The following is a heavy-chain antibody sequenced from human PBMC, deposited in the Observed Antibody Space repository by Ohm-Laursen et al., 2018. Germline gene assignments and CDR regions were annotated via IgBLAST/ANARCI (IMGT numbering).Heavy chain of an antibody. D-gene: IGHD6-13*01. V-gene: IGHV3-23*01. CDR2: ISGSGGST. Sequence: SLRLSCAASGFAFSSYAISWVRQAPGKGLEWVSAISGSGGSTYYADSVKGRFTISRDNAKNSLYLQMNSLRAEDTAVYYCASGLYSSSWYMEEDYWGQGTLVTVSS. J-gene: IGHJ4*02. CDR3: ASGLYSSSWYMEEDY. CDR1: GFAFSSYA.